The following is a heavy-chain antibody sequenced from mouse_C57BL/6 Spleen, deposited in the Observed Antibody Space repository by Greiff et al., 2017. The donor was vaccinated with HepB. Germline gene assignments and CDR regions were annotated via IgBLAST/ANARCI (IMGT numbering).Heavy chain of an antibody. CDR3: ARGEDGYYVDY. D-gene: IGHD2-3*01. CDR1: GYTFTSYW. J-gene: IGHJ2*01. V-gene: IGHV1-52*01. CDR2: IDPSDSET. Sequence: QVQLQQPGAELVRPGSSVKLSCKASGYTFTSYWMHWVKQRPIQGLEWIGNIDPSDSETHYNQKFKDKATLTVDKSSSTAYMQLSSLTSEDSAVYYCARGEDGYYVDYWGQGTTLTVSS.